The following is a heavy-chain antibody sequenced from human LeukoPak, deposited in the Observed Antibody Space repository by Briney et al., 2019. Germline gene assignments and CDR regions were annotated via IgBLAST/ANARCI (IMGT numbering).Heavy chain of an antibody. Sequence: SETLSLTCTVSGGSISSDGYYWSWIRQHPGKGLEWIGYIYYSGSTYYNPSLKSRVTISVDTSKNQFSLKLSSVTAADTAVYYCARVMSSWYYFDYWGQGTLVTVSS. V-gene: IGHV4-31*03. J-gene: IGHJ4*02. CDR2: IYYSGST. CDR3: ARVMSSWYYFDY. CDR1: GGSISSDGYY. D-gene: IGHD6-13*01.